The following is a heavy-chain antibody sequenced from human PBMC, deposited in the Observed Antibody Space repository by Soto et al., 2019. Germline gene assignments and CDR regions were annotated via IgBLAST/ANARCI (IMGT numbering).Heavy chain of an antibody. Sequence: PSETLSLTCAVYGGSFSGYYWSWIRQPPGKGLEWIGEINHSGSTNYNPSLKSRVTISVDTSKNQFSLKLSSVTAADTAVYYCARGTNYYGSGSYYNNRPFDYWGQGTLVTVSS. CDR1: GGSFSGYY. J-gene: IGHJ4*02. CDR2: INHSGST. V-gene: IGHV4-34*01. CDR3: ARGTNYYGSGSYYNNRPFDY. D-gene: IGHD3-10*01.